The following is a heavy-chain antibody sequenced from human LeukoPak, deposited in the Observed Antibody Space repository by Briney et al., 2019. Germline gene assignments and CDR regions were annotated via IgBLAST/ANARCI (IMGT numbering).Heavy chain of an antibody. Sequence: SETLSLTCTVSGGSISSSSYYWGWIRQPPGKGLEWIGSIYYSGSTYYNPSLKSRVTISVDTSKNQFSLKLSSVTAADTAVYYCARAGYYYYMDVWGKGTTVTVSS. J-gene: IGHJ6*03. D-gene: IGHD6-13*01. V-gene: IGHV4-39*01. CDR3: ARAGYYYYMDV. CDR2: IYYSGST. CDR1: GGSISSSSYY.